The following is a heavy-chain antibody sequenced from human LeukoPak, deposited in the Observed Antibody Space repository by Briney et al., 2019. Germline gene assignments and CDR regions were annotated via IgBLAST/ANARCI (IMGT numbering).Heavy chain of an antibody. V-gene: IGHV3-64D*06. D-gene: IGHD6-19*01. CDR2: ISSNGGST. J-gene: IGHJ4*02. CDR3: VKGISSGFDY. Sequence: GGSLGLSCSASGFTFSTYTMHWVRQAPGKGLEYASAISSNGGSTYYADSVKGRFTISRDNSKNTLYLQMSSLRAEDTAVYYCVKGISSGFDYWGQGTLVTVSS. CDR1: GFTFSTYT.